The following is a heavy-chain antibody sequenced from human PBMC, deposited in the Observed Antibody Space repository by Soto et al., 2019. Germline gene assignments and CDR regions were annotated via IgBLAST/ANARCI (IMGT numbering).Heavy chain of an antibody. CDR2: ISGDGVTT. Sequence: EVQLVESGGDLVQRGGTLRLSCAASGFPFTSYWMHWVRHTPAKGLDWVARISGDGVTTYYADSVTGRFTVSRDNAKNTLFLEIRGLRAEDTAVYYCAREYYGLLTGYYTDYWGQGTLVSVSS. CDR3: AREYYGLLTGYYTDY. CDR1: GFPFTSYW. V-gene: IGHV3-74*01. J-gene: IGHJ4*02. D-gene: IGHD3-9*01.